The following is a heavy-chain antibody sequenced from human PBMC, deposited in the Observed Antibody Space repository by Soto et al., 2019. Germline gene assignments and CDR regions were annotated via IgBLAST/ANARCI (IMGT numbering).Heavy chain of an antibody. CDR3: ARDQGMVRGVPGPNWFDP. CDR2: MTGSGAST. J-gene: IGHJ5*02. D-gene: IGHD3-10*01. V-gene: IGHV3-23*01. CDR1: GFTFSTYA. Sequence: GGSLRLSCAASGFTFSTYAMAWVRQAPGKGLEWVSAMTGSGASTYYADSVKGRFTISRDNSKNTLYLQMNSLRAEDTAVYYCARDQGMVRGVPGPNWFDPWGQGTLVTVSS.